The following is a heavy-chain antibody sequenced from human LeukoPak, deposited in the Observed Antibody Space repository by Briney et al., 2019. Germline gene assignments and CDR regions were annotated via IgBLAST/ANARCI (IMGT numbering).Heavy chain of an antibody. CDR3: AREGRYDSSGYYFYWYFDL. Sequence: GGSLRLSCAASGFTFSIYAMTWVRQAPGKGLEWVSAISGSGGSSYYADSVKGRFTISRDNSKNTLYLQMNSLRAEDTAVYYCAREGRYDSSGYYFYWYFDLWGRGTLVTVSS. CDR2: ISGSGGSS. D-gene: IGHD3-22*01. V-gene: IGHV3-23*01. J-gene: IGHJ2*01. CDR1: GFTFSIYA.